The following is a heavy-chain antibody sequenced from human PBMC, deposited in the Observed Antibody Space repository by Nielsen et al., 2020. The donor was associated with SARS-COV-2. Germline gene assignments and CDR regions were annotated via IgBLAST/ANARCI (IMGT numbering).Heavy chain of an antibody. D-gene: IGHD6-13*01. J-gene: IGHJ3*02. Sequence: GGSLRLSCAASGFTFSDSSMHWVRQASGKGLEWVGRIRSKSYSYATAYDASMKGRFTISRDDSKNTAYLQMNSLKIDDTAVYYCTRVNPISSSWFDAFYIWGQRNMGNVSS. CDR3: TRVNPISSSWFDAFYI. CDR2: IRSKSYSYAT. CDR1: GFTFSDSS. V-gene: IGHV3-73*01.